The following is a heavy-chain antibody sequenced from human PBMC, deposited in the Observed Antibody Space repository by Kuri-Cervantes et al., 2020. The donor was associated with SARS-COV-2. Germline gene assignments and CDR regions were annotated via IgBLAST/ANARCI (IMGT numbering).Heavy chain of an antibody. CDR1: GFTFDDYA. Sequence: GGSLRLSCAASGFTFDDYAMHWVRQAPGKGLEWVSGTSWNSGSIGYADSMKGRFTISRDNAKSSLFLQLTSLRAEDTAVYYCARVACSSSNCAIYYYYMDVWGKGTTVTVSS. CDR3: ARVACSSSNCAIYYYYMDV. V-gene: IGHV3-9*01. D-gene: IGHD2-2*01. CDR2: TSWNSGSI. J-gene: IGHJ6*03.